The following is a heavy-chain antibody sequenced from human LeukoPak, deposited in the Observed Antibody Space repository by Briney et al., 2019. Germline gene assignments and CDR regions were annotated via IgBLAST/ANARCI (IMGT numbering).Heavy chain of an antibody. CDR1: GDRVSSDSVA. Sequence: SQTLSLTCAISGDRVSSDSVAWNWIRQSPSRGLEWLGRTYYRSKWYNDYVVSVKSRITINPDTSKNQFSLQLNSVTPEDSAVYYCARGISSRSFDPWGQGTLVTVSS. V-gene: IGHV6-1*01. CDR2: TYYRSKWYN. D-gene: IGHD3-3*02. CDR3: ARGISSRSFDP. J-gene: IGHJ5*02.